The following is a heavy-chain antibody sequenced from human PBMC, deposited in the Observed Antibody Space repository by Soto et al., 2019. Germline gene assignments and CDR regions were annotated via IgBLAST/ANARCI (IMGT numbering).Heavy chain of an antibody. CDR1: GYTFTTYG. Sequence: QVQLVQSGAEVKKPGASVKVSCKASGYTFTTYGVSWVRRAPGQGLEWMGWISAYNGNTNYAQKLRGRVTMTTDTSTSTAYMELRSLRSDDTAVYYCARDRYYYGSGSYYISWFDPWGQGTLVTVSS. J-gene: IGHJ5*02. CDR3: ARDRYYYGSGSYYISWFDP. V-gene: IGHV1-18*04. CDR2: ISAYNGNT. D-gene: IGHD3-10*01.